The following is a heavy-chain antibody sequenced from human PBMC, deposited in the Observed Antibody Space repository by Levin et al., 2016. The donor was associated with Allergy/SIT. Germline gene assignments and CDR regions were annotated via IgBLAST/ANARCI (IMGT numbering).Heavy chain of an antibody. CDR3: VRGAYEFRTSYVFDF. J-gene: IGHJ4*02. Sequence: ASVKVSCKTSGYSFNDYYMHWVRQAPRQGLEWMGWIIPNSGVTNYAQKFQGRVTMTRDTSISTAYMEVSRLSSDDTAVYFCVRGAYEFRTSYVFDFWGQGTLVTVSS. D-gene: IGHD3-3*01. V-gene: IGHV1-2*02. CDR2: IIPNSGVT. CDR1: GYSFNDYY.